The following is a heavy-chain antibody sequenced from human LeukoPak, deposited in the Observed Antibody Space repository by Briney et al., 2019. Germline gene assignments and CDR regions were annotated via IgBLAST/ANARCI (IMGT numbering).Heavy chain of an antibody. D-gene: IGHD6-13*01. Sequence: ASVKVSCKASGYTFTSYGISWVRQAPGQGLEWMGWISAYNGNTNYAQKLQGRVTMTTDTSTSTAYMELRSLRSDDTAVYYCARAPGIAEENWFDPWGQGTLVTVSS. V-gene: IGHV1-18*01. CDR3: ARAPGIAEENWFDP. CDR2: ISAYNGNT. J-gene: IGHJ5*02. CDR1: GYTFTSYG.